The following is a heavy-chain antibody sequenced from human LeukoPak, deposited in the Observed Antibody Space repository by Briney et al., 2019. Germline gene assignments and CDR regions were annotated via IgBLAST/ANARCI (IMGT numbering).Heavy chain of an antibody. CDR1: GFTFSSYA. V-gene: IGHV3-23*01. D-gene: IGHD3-10*01. CDR2: ISGSGGST. CDR3: AETPTIWFGELKDFDY. Sequence: PGGSLRLSCAASGFTFSSYAMSWVRQAPGKGLEWVSAISGSGGSTYYADSVKGRFTISRDNSKNTLYLQMNSLRAEDTAVYYCAETPTIWFGELKDFDYWGQGTLVTVSS. J-gene: IGHJ4*02.